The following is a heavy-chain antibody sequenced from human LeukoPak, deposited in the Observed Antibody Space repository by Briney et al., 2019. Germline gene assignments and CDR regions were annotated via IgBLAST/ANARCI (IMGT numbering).Heavy chain of an antibody. Sequence: ASVKVSCKASGYTFTAYYMHWVRQTPGQGPEWMGWINPNTGDTKYAQKFQGRVTMTRDTTISTAYLELSRLTSDDTAVYYCASYPRYVSTPPFDYWGQGTLVTVSS. CDR1: GYTFTAYY. CDR2: INPNTGDT. J-gene: IGHJ4*02. D-gene: IGHD2-15*01. CDR3: ASYPRYVSTPPFDY. V-gene: IGHV1-2*02.